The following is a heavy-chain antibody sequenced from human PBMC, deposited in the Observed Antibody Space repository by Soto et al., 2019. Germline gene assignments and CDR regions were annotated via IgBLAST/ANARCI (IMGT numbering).Heavy chain of an antibody. CDR2: ISAYNGNR. D-gene: IGHD3-9*01. J-gene: IGHJ4*02. V-gene: IGHV1-18*01. Sequence: QAQLVQSGSEVKKPGASVKVSCKASGYSFTDFGVNWVRQAPGQGLEWLGWISAYNGNRVYAQSFQGRLTVTTDTTRDTSYLELTNLRADDTAIYYCARAPDILTGWKFEFWGQGTLVTVSS. CDR3: ARAPDILTGWKFEF. CDR1: GYSFTDFG.